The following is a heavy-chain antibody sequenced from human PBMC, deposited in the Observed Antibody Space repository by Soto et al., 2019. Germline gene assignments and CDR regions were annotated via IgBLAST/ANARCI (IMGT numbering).Heavy chain of an antibody. J-gene: IGHJ4*02. CDR1: GGSITSYC. CDR3: ARDAPGYSHGYFDY. CDR2: IYTSGST. V-gene: IGHV4-4*07. D-gene: IGHD5-18*01. Sequence: SATRSRTWTVSGGSITSYCWSWIRQPAGKGLEWIGRIYTSGSTNYNPSLKSRITMSVDTSKNQFSLKLSSVTAADTAVYYCARDAPGYSHGYFDYWGQGTLVTVSS.